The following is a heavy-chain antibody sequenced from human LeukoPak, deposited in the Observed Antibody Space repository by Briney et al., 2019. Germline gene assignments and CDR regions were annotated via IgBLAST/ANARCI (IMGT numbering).Heavy chain of an antibody. V-gene: IGHV3-23*01. D-gene: IGHD3-3*01. CDR2: ISGSGGST. CDR3: AKETYYDFWSGYAAFDY. CDR1: GFTFSSYA. J-gene: IGHJ4*02. Sequence: GGSLRLSCAASGFTFSSYAMSWVRQAPGKGLEWVSAISGSGGSTYYADSVKGRFTISRDNSKNTPYLQMNSLRAEDTAVYYCAKETYYDFWSGYAAFDYWGQGTLVTVSS.